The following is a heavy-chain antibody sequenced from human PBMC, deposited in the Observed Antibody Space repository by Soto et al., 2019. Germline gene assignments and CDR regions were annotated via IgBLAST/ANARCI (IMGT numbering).Heavy chain of an antibody. CDR1: GFTFSSYG. V-gene: IGHV3-30*18. CDR3: AKDLRAGTVAGTPSFDY. D-gene: IGHD6-19*01. Sequence: GALRLSCAASGFTFSSYGMHWVRQAPGKGLEWVAVISYDGSNKYYADSVKGRFTISRDNSKNTLYLQMNSLRAEDTAVYYCAKDLRAGTVAGTPSFDYWGQGT. CDR2: ISYDGSNK. J-gene: IGHJ4*02.